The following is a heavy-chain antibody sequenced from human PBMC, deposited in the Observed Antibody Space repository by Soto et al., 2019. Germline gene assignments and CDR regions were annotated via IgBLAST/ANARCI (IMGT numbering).Heavy chain of an antibody. CDR2: ISSNGGST. J-gene: IGHJ3*02. CDR3: ARALGYAFDI. CDR1: GFTFNNYW. D-gene: IGHD7-27*01. V-gene: IGHV3-64*01. Sequence: GESLKISCATSGFTFNNYWMHWVRQAPGKGLEYVSAISSNGGSTYYANSVKGRFTISRDNSKNTLYLQMGSLRAEDMAVYYCARALGYAFDIWGQGTMVTVSS.